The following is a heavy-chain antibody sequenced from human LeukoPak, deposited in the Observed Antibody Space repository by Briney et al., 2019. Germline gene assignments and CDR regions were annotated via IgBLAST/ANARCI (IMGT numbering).Heavy chain of an antibody. CDR2: IYYSGST. D-gene: IGHD6-19*01. V-gene: IGHV4-59*08. CDR1: GGSISSYY. CDR3: ARSERSGWYFHYFDY. Sequence: SETLSLTCTVSGGSISSYYWSWIRQPPGKGLEWIGYIYYSGSTNYNPSLKSRVTISVDTSKNQSSLKLSSVTAADTAVYYCARSERSGWYFHYFDYWGQGTLVTVSS. J-gene: IGHJ4*02.